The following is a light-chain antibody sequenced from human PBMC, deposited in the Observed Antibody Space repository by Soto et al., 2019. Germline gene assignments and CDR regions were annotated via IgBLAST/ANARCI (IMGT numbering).Light chain of an antibody. V-gene: IGKV2-30*02. CDR1: QSLVHSDGIAY. Sequence: VVMTQSTISLPVTLGQPASISCRSNQSLVHSDGIAYFSWFQQRPGRSPRRLIYKVSNRDSGVPARFSGSGSGTDFALKISRVEAEDVGVYYCMQGTHWPITFGQGTLLEN. CDR2: KVS. J-gene: IGKJ5*01. CDR3: MQGTHWPIT.